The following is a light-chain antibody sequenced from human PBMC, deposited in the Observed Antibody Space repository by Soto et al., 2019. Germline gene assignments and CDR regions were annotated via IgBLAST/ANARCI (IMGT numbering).Light chain of an antibody. CDR3: QQYDHWPRT. V-gene: IGKV3-15*01. CDR1: QNISSY. Sequence: EIVLTQSPATLSLSPGKRATLSCRASQNISSYLIWYQQKPGQAPRLLVYGASTRAAGIPARFIGSGSGTEFTLTISSVQSDDFALYYCQQYDHWPRTFGQGTKVDI. J-gene: IGKJ1*01. CDR2: GAS.